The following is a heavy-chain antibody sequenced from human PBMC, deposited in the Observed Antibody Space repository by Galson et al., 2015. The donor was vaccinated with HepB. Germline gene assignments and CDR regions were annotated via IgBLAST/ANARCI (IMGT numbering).Heavy chain of an antibody. CDR1: GFTFSSYW. J-gene: IGHJ5*02. CDR2: IKQDGSEK. Sequence: SLRLSCAASGFTFSSYWMSWVRQAPGKGLEWVANIKQDGSEKYYVDSVKGRFTISRDNAKNSLYLQMNSLRAEDTAVYYCARPKAARRGNWFDPWGQGTLVTVSS. D-gene: IGHD6-6*01. V-gene: IGHV3-7*01. CDR3: ARPKAARRGNWFDP.